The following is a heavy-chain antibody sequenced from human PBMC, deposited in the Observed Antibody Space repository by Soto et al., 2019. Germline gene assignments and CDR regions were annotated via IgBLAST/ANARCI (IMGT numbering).Heavy chain of an antibody. CDR2: ISSSSSTI. Sequence: PGGSLRLSCAASGFTFSSYSMNWVRQAPGKGLEWVSYISSSSSTIYYADSVKGRFTISRDNAKNSLYLQMNSLRDEDTAVYYCARIDNYDILTGYFDYWGQGTLVTVSS. V-gene: IGHV3-48*02. CDR3: ARIDNYDILTGYFDY. D-gene: IGHD3-9*01. CDR1: GFTFSSYS. J-gene: IGHJ4*02.